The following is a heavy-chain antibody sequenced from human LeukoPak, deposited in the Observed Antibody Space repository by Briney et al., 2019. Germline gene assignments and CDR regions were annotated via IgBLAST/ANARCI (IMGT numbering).Heavy chain of an antibody. CDR3: ARDPGCSGGSCYYRYYYYGMDV. CDR1: GYTFTSYG. V-gene: IGHV1-18*01. CDR2: ISAYNGNT. D-gene: IGHD2-15*01. Sequence: AAVKVSCKASGYTFTSYGISWVRQAPGQGLEWMGWISAYNGNTNYAQKLQGRVTLTTDTSTSTAYMELRSRRSDDTAVYYCARDPGCSGGSCYYRYYYYGMDVWGQGTTVTVSS. J-gene: IGHJ6*02.